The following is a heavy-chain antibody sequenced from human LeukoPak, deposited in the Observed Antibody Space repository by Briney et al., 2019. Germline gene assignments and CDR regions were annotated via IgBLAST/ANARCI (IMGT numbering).Heavy chain of an antibody. V-gene: IGHV3-30*02. CDR2: IQNDGSDI. CDR1: GINFRSSG. Sequence: PGGSLRLSCAASGINFRSSGMHWVRQAPGKGLEWVTFIQNDGSDIYYAASVKGRFTISRDNSKNTVYLHMASLRADDTALYYCAREGGRAVPGRFDQWGQGTLVTVSS. D-gene: IGHD6-13*01. J-gene: IGHJ4*02. CDR3: AREGGRAVPGRFDQ.